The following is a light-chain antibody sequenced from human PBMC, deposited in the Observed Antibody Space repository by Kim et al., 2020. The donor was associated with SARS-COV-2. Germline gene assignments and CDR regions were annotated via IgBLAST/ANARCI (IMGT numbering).Light chain of an antibody. CDR1: QNVLYNVNKKNY. V-gene: IGKV4-1*01. CDR3: QQYYSDPS. CDR2: WAS. Sequence: RATISCKASQNVLYNVNKKNYLAWYQQKPGPPPKLLMCWASTRESGVTDRFSGSGSGTDFTLTISSMQAEDVAIYYCQQYYSDPSFGQGTKLE. J-gene: IGKJ2*01.